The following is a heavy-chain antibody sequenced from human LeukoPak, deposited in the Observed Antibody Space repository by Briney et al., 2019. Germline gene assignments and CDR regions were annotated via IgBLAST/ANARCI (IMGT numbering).Heavy chain of an antibody. Sequence: PGGSLRLSCAASGFTFSSYWMSWVRQAPGKGLEWVANIKQDGSEKYYVDSVKGRFTISRDNAKNSLYLQMNSLRAEDTAVYYCARVMSTGIGVPAFDIWGRGTMVTVSS. D-gene: IGHD3-16*01. CDR3: ARVMSTGIGVPAFDI. CDR2: IKQDGSEK. CDR1: GFTFSSYW. V-gene: IGHV3-7*01. J-gene: IGHJ3*02.